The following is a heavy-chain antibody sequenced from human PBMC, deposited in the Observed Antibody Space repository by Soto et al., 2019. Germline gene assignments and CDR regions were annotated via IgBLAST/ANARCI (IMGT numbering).Heavy chain of an antibody. D-gene: IGHD2-21*01. J-gene: IGHJ6*02. CDR1: GFTFSSYA. Sequence: EVQLVESGGGLVQPGGSLRLSCAASGFTFSSYAMHWVRQAPGKGLEYVSAITSNGGNTDYASSVKGRFTISRDNSKNTLYLQMGSLRAEDMAVYYCARRIPFGYGMDVWGQGTTVPVSS. CDR2: ITSNGGNT. CDR3: ARRIPFGYGMDV. V-gene: IGHV3-64*01.